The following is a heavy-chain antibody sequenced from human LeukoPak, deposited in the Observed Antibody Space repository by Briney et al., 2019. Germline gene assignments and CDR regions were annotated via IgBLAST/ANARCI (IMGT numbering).Heavy chain of an antibody. CDR1: GGSISSSSYY. CDR2: INYSGST. Sequence: SETLSLTCTVSGGSISSSSYYWGWLRQPPGKGLEWMGSINYSGSTNYNPSLKSRVTISVDTSKNQFSLKVTSVTAADTAVYYCARIGGYMVRGVENWFDPWGQGTLVTVSS. J-gene: IGHJ5*02. V-gene: IGHV4-39*01. D-gene: IGHD3-10*01. CDR3: ARIGGYMVRGVENWFDP.